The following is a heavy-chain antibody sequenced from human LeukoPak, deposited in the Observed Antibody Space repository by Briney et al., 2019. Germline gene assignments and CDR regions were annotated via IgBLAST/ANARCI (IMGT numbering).Heavy chain of an antibody. J-gene: IGHJ4*02. CDR1: GLTRSSYE. CDR2: ISSSGTTK. Sequence: GGSLRLSCAAAGLTRSSYEMNWVRQAPGKGLEWISYISSSGTTKYYADSVTGRFTISIDNAKNSLYLQMNSRRAEDTAVYYCARDPAVSYDYVWGSFAGYWGQGTLVTVSS. V-gene: IGHV3-48*03. CDR3: ARDPAVSYDYVWGSFAGY. D-gene: IGHD3-16*01.